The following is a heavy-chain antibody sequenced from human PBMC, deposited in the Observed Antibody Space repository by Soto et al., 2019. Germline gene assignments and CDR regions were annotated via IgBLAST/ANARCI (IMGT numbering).Heavy chain of an antibody. CDR3: VGGQYYFDY. J-gene: IGHJ4*02. V-gene: IGHV3-30*03. D-gene: IGHD3-10*01. Sequence: QVQLVESGGGVVQPGRSLRLSCAASGFPFSSYGMHWVREAPGKGLEWVAVISYDGSNKYYADSVKGRFTISRDNSASTLYLQMNSLRPEDTALYYCVGGQYYFDYRGTGTLVTVSP. CDR2: ISYDGSNK. CDR1: GFPFSSYG.